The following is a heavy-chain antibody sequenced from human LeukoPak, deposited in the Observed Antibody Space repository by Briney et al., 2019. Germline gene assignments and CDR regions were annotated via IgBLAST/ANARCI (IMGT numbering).Heavy chain of an antibody. D-gene: IGHD6-13*01. CDR3: ARDLVAAAGSLRAHAFDI. V-gene: IGHV4-39*07. CDR2: IYHSGST. Sequence: PSETLSLTCAVSGGSISSGGYYWGWIRQPPGKGLEWIGSIYHSGSTYYNPSLKSRVTISVDTSKNQFSLKLSSVTAADTAVYYCARDLVAAAGSLRAHAFDIWGQGTMVTVSS. CDR1: GGSISSGGYY. J-gene: IGHJ3*02.